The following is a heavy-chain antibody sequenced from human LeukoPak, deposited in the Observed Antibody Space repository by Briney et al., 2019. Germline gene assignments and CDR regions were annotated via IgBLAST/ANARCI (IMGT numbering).Heavy chain of an antibody. CDR2: IYYSGST. CDR1: GGSISSYN. D-gene: IGHD3-10*01. V-gene: IGHV4-59*05. CDR3: ARLGEGFDY. J-gene: IGHJ4*02. Sequence: SETLSLTCTVSGGSISSYNWSWIRQPAGKGLEWIGSIYYSGSTYYDPSLKSRVTISVDTSKNQFSLKLSSVTAADTAVYYCARLGEGFDYWGQGTLVTVSS.